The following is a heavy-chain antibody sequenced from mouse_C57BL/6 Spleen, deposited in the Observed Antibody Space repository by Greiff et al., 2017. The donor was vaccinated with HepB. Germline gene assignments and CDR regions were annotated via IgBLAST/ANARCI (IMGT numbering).Heavy chain of an antibody. V-gene: IGHV5-4*01. J-gene: IGHJ1*01. CDR2: ISDGGSYT. CDR3: ARDPKPLITTVVDWYFDV. Sequence: EVHLVESGGGLVKPGGSLKLSCAASGFTFSSYAMSWVRQTPEKRLEWVATISDGGSYTYYPDNVKGRFTISRDNAKNNLYLQMSHLKSEDTAMYYCARDPKPLITTVVDWYFDVWGSGTTVTVSS. D-gene: IGHD1-1*01. CDR1: GFTFSSYA.